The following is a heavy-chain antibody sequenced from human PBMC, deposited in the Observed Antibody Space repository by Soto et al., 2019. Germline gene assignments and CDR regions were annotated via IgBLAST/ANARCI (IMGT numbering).Heavy chain of an antibody. CDR2: INHSGST. CDR1: GGSFSGYY. V-gene: IGHV4-34*01. Sequence: SETLSLTCAVYGGSFSGYYWSWIRQPPGEGLEWIGEINHSGSTNYNPSLKSRVTISVDTSKNQFSLKLSSVTAADTAVYYCARYGGAIGMDVWGQGTTVTVSS. D-gene: IGHD3-16*01. CDR3: ARYGGAIGMDV. J-gene: IGHJ6*02.